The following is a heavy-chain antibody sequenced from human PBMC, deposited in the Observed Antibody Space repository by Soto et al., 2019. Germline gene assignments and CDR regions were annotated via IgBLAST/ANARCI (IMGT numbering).Heavy chain of an antibody. CDR2: INPSGGST. Sequence: ASVKVSCKASGYTFTSYYMHWVRQAPGQGLEWMGIINPSGGSTSYAQKFQGRVTMTRDTSTSTVYMELSSLRSEDTAVYYCARAVGGAGPDYYYGMDVWGQGTTVTVSS. CDR1: GYTFTSYY. CDR3: ARAVGGAGPDYYYGMDV. V-gene: IGHV1-46*01. J-gene: IGHJ6*02. D-gene: IGHD6-19*01.